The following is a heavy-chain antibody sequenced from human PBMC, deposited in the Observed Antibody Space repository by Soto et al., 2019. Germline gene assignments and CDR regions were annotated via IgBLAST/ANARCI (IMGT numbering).Heavy chain of an antibody. V-gene: IGHV3-23*01. J-gene: IGHJ6*02. CDR1: GFTFSTYA. Sequence: GGSLRLSCAASGFTFSTYAMSWVRQAPGKGLEWVSAISGSGGSTYYADSVKGRFTISRDNSKNTLYLQMNSPRAEDTAVYYCAKSRDQLLFGGMDVWGQGTTVTVSS. CDR3: AKSRDQLLFGGMDV. CDR2: ISGSGGST. D-gene: IGHD2-2*01.